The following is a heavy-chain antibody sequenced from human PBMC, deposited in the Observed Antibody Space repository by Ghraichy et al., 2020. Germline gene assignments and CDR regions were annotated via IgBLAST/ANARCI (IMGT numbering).Heavy chain of an antibody. V-gene: IGHV1-2*06. Sequence: ASVKVSCTASGYTFSDHFIYWMRQAPGQGPEWMGRINPRSGDTNIAQRFQGRVTMTMETSINTAYMELRNLRSDDTAIYHCATSKGSGSYYPYYYGVDVWGQGTTVTVSS. CDR1: GYTFSDHF. D-gene: IGHD3-10*01. CDR2: INPRSGDT. J-gene: IGHJ6*02. CDR3: ATSKGSGSYYPYYYGVDV.